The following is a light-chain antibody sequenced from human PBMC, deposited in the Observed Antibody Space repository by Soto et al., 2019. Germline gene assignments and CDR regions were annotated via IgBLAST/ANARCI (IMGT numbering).Light chain of an antibody. CDR1: QSVSSY. CDR3: QQRSNWPPALN. CDR2: DAS. V-gene: IGKV3-11*01. Sequence: EIVLTQSPATLSLSPGERATLSCRASQSVSSYLAWYQQKPGQAPRLLIYDASNRATGIPARFSGSGSGTDFTLTISSLEPEDFAVYYCQQRSNWPPALNFCGGTKVEIK. J-gene: IGKJ4*01.